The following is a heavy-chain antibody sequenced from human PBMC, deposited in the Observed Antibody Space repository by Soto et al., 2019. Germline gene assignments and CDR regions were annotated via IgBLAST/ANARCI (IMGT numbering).Heavy chain of an antibody. CDR3: ARGFLELYSDFDY. CDR1: GYTFTGYY. CDR2: ISANNGGT. V-gene: IGHV1-18*04. D-gene: IGHD1-7*01. J-gene: IGHJ4*02. Sequence: GASVKVSCKASGYTFTGYYMHWVRQAPGQGLEWMGWISANNGGTNYAQKLQGRVTMTTDTSTSTAYMELRSLRSDDTAVYYCARGFLELYSDFDYWGQGTLVTVSS.